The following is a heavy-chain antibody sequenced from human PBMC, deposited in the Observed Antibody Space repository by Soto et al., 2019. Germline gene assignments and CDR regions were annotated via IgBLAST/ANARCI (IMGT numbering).Heavy chain of an antibody. D-gene: IGHD2-8*01. V-gene: IGHV3-23*01. CDR3: AHPRGYGVFDAYDI. J-gene: IGHJ3*02. CDR1: GFTFSTYA. CDR2: ISGSGAEI. Sequence: PGGSLRLSXAASGFTFSTYAMSWVRQAPGKGLEWVSAISGSGAEIFYTDSVRGRFAISRDNSIDTLFLQMSHLKTEDTAVYYCAHPRGYGVFDAYDIWGQGTMVTVSS.